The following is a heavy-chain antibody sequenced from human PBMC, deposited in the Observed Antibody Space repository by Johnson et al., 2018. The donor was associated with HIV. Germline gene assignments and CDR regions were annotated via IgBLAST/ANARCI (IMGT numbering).Heavy chain of an antibody. V-gene: IGHV3-7*01. Sequence: VQLVESGGGLVQPGGSLRLSCAASGFTFSSYWMSWVRQAPGKGLEWVANIKQDGSEKYYVDSVKGRFTISRDNAKNSLYLQMNSLRAEDTAVYYCARRFFPGITVALDAFDIWGQGTMVTVSS. CDR2: IKQDGSEK. CDR3: ARRFFPGITVALDAFDI. J-gene: IGHJ3*02. CDR1: GFTFSSYW. D-gene: IGHD6-19*01.